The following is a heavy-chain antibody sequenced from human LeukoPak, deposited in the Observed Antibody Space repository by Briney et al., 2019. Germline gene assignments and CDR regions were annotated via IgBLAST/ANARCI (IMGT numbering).Heavy chain of an antibody. CDR1: GGSISSGDYY. V-gene: IGHV4-61*02. D-gene: IGHD3-10*01. Sequence: SETLSLTCTVSGGSISSGDYYWSWIRQPPGKGLEWIGRIYTSGSTNYNPSLKSRVTMSVDTSKNQFSLKLSSVTAADTAVYYCARELWFGESLDYWGQGTLVTVSS. CDR3: ARELWFGESLDY. J-gene: IGHJ4*02. CDR2: IYTSGST.